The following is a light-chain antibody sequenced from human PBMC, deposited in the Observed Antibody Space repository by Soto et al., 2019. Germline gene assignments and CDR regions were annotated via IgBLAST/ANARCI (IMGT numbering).Light chain of an antibody. J-gene: IGLJ1*01. CDR2: DVA. Sequence: QSALTQPASVSDSPGQSITISCTGTSSDVGGSNFVSWYQQHPGKPPKLIIYDVANRPSGVSNRFSGSNSGSTASLIISGLQVEDEADYYCSSFTNTYSYVFGIGTRSPS. CDR1: SSDVGGSNF. V-gene: IGLV2-14*03. CDR3: SSFTNTYSYV.